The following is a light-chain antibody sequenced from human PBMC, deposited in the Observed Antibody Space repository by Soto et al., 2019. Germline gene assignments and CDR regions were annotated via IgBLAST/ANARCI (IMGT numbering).Light chain of an antibody. J-gene: IGKJ2*01. CDR1: QSVSSSY. Sequence: EIVLTQSPGPLSLSPGERDTLSCRASQSVSSSYLAWYQQKPGQAPRLLIYGASSRATGIPDRFSGSGSGTDFTLTISRLEPEDFAVYYCQQYGSSPYTFGQGTKLEIK. CDR3: QQYGSSPYT. CDR2: GAS. V-gene: IGKV3-20*01.